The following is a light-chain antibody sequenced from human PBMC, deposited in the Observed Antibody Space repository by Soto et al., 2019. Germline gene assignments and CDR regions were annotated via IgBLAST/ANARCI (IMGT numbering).Light chain of an antibody. CDR1: QSVFYSSNDKNF. Sequence: DIVMTQSPDSLAVSLGERATINCKSSQSVFYSSNDKNFLTWYQQKPGQPPKLLIYWASTRESGVPDRFSGSGSGTDFTLTINNLQAEDVAVYYCHQYYSSPWTFGQGTRVEIK. V-gene: IGKV4-1*01. CDR3: HQYYSSPWT. CDR2: WAS. J-gene: IGKJ1*01.